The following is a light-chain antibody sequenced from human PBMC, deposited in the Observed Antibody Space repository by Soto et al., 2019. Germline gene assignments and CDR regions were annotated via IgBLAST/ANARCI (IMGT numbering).Light chain of an antibody. J-gene: IGKJ1*01. CDR1: QSVSSSF. CDR2: GAS. CDR3: HQYGSSPAT. V-gene: IGKV3-20*01. Sequence: EIVLTQSPATLSLSPGERATLSCRASQSVSSSFLGWYQQKPGQAPRLLIYGASSRATGIPDRFSGSGSGTDFTLTISRLEPEDFAVYYCHQYGSSPATFGQGTKVDIK.